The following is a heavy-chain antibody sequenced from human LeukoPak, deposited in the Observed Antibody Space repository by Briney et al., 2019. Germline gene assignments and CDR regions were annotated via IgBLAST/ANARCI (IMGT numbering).Heavy chain of an antibody. J-gene: IGHJ6*03. CDR3: ARRWSNRKYYMDV. D-gene: IGHD2-8*02. Sequence: PSETLSLTCTVSGGSISSSSYYWGWIRQPPGTGLEGLGSIYYSGSTYYNPSLKSRVTISVDPSKNQFSLKLSSVTAADTAVYYCARRWSNRKYYMDVWGKGTTVTVSS. CDR2: IYYSGST. CDR1: GGSISSSSYY. V-gene: IGHV4-39*01.